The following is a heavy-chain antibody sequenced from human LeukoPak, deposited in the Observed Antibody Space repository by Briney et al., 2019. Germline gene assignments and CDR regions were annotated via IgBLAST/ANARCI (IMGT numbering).Heavy chain of an antibody. J-gene: IGHJ5*02. CDR2: ISTSGHNT. V-gene: IGHV3-23*01. Sequence: GGSLRLSCAASGFAFSTYGMGWVRQAPGKGPEWVAAISTSGHNTYYPDSVKGRFTISRDNSKYTLYLQMNTLSAEDTAVYYCARLVIPSWFDPWGQGTLVTVSS. CDR3: ARLVIPSWFDP. CDR1: GFAFSTYG. D-gene: IGHD2-21*01.